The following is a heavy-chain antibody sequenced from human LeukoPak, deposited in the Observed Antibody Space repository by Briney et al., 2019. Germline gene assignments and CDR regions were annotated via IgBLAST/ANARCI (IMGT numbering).Heavy chain of an antibody. CDR3: ARSGSYDSSGYYYSYYYGMDV. CDR1: GGSISSYY. V-gene: IGHV4-59*01. Sequence: PSETLSLTCTVSGGSISSYYWSWIRQPPGKGLEWIGYIYYSGSTNYNPSLKSRVTISVDTSKNQFSLKLSSVTAADTAVYYCARSGSYDSSGYYYSYYYGMDVWGQGTTVTVSS. CDR2: IYYSGST. J-gene: IGHJ6*02. D-gene: IGHD3-22*01.